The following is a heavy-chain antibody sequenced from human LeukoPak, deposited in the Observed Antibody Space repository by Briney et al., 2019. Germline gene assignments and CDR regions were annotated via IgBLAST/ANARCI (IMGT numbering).Heavy chain of an antibody. CDR2: INPNSGGT. CDR1: GYTFTGYY. J-gene: IGHJ4*02. CDR3: ARDHGEGAVPAARFDY. D-gene: IGHD2-2*01. V-gene: IGHV1-2*02. Sequence: ASVKVSCKASGYTFTGYYMHWVRQAPGQGLEWMGWINPNSGGTNYAQKFQGRFTMTRDTSISTAYMELSRLRSDDTAVYYCARDHGEGAVPAARFDYWGQGTLVTVSS.